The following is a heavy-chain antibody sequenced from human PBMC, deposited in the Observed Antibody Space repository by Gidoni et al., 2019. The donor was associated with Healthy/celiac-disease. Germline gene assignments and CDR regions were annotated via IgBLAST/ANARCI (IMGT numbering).Heavy chain of an antibody. V-gene: IGHV4-34*01. CDR3: ARGGDITMIVVVTFDY. D-gene: IGHD3-22*01. CDR1: GGSFSGYY. CDR2: INHSGST. J-gene: IGHJ4*02. Sequence: QVQLQQWCAGLLKPSDTLSLTCAVYGGSFSGYYWSWIRQPPGKGLELIGEINHSGSTNYNPSLKSRVTISVDTSKNQFSLKLSSVTAADTAVYYCARGGDITMIVVVTFDYWGQGTLVTVSS.